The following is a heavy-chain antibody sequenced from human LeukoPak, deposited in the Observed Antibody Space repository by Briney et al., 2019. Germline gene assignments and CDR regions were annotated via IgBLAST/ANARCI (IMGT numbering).Heavy chain of an antibody. V-gene: IGHV3-23*01. J-gene: IGHJ5*02. Sequence: GGSLRLSCAASGLTFRNYAMSWVRQAPGKGLEWVSVICANDGNTYYADAVKGRFTISRDNSKDTLYLQMDSLRAEDTAVYYCARDRYYGEISWFDPWGQGTLVTVSS. CDR2: ICANDGNT. CDR1: GLTFRNYA. CDR3: ARDRYYGEISWFDP. D-gene: IGHD3-10*01.